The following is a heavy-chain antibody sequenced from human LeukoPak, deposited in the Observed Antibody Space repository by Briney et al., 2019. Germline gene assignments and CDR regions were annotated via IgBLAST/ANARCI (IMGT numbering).Heavy chain of an antibody. J-gene: IGHJ4*02. CDR2: INQDGSEK. D-gene: IGHD4-17*01. Sequence: GGSLRLSCAASGFTFSSYWMSWVRQAPGKGLEWVANINQDGSEKYYVDSVKGRFTISRDNSENALYLQMNSLRAEDTAVYYCARAVQVTTGGLFDYWGQGTLVTVSS. CDR3: ARAVQVTTGGLFDY. V-gene: IGHV3-7*03. CDR1: GFTFSSYW.